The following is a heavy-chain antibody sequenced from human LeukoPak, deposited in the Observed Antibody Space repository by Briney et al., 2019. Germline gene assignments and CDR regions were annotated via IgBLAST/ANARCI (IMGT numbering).Heavy chain of an antibody. J-gene: IGHJ4*02. CDR2: IHPASANT. V-gene: IGHV1-2*02. Sequence: WASVTDSCKASGYTFTEHFIHWVRQAPGQGLQYMGWIHPASANTVYAQMFHGRVTLTRDTPATTTYMELSGLRSDDTAVYYCARDLRPANLWGQGTLVTVSS. D-gene: IGHD1-7*01. CDR1: GYTFTEHF. CDR3: ARDLRPANL.